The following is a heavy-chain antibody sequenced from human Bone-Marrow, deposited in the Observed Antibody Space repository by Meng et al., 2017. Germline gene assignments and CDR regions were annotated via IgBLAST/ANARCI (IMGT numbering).Heavy chain of an antibody. V-gene: IGHV3-30*01. J-gene: IGHJ4*02. CDR1: GFTFSSYA. CDR3: ARDRAAAGIYDY. Sequence: QGQLVEFGGGVVQPGRSLRLSCAASGFTFSSYAMHWVRQAPGKGLEWVAVISYDGSNKYYADSVKGRFTISRDNSKNTLYLQMNSLRAEDTAVYYCARDRAAAGIYDYWGQGTLVTVSS. D-gene: IGHD6-13*01. CDR2: ISYDGSNK.